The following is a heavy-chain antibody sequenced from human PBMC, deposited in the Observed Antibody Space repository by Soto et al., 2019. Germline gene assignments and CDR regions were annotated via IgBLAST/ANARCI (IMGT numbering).Heavy chain of an antibody. Sequence: GSLRLSCAASGFTFSTYWMTWVRQAPGKGLEWVANIKQDGSEKYYVDSVKGRFTISRDNANNSLYLQISSLRAEDTAVYYCARDRGYYGSGSYEVYYYYAMDVWGQGTTVTVSS. CDR3: ARDRGYYGSGSYEVYYYYAMDV. J-gene: IGHJ6*02. CDR1: GFTFSTYW. V-gene: IGHV3-7*03. D-gene: IGHD3-10*01. CDR2: IKQDGSEK.